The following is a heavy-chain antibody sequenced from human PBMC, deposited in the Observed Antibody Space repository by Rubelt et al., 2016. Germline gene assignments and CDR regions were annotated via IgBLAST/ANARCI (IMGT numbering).Heavy chain of an antibody. Sequence: QVQLVQSGAEVKKPGASVKVSCKASGYTFTSYGISWVRQAPGQGLEWMGWFSAYNGNTNYAQKLQGRVNMTTDTSASTAYMERRSLRSDDTAVYYCARDKEWLATRGFQNWFDPWGQGTLVTVSS. V-gene: IGHV1-18*01. D-gene: IGHD6-19*01. CDR1: GYTFTSYG. J-gene: IGHJ5*02. CDR3: ARDKEWLATRGFQNWFDP. CDR2: FSAYNGNT.